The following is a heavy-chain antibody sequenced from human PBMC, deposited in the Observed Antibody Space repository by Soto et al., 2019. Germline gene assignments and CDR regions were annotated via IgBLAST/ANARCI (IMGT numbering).Heavy chain of an antibody. J-gene: IGHJ4*02. V-gene: IGHV3-30-3*01. CDR2: ISFDGANT. D-gene: IGHD3-16*01. CDR1: GFTFSSYN. CDR3: ARDGYTRGGLDY. Sequence: QVQLVESGGGVVPPGGSLRVSCVASGFTFSSYNMHWVRQAPGEGLEWVAVISFDGANTFYADSVKGRFTISRDISRDTLYLQMSSLRDEDTAIYYCARDGYTRGGLDYWGQGTLVTVSS.